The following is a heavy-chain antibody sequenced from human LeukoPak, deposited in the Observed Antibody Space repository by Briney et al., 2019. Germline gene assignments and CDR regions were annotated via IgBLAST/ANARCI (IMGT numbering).Heavy chain of an antibody. J-gene: IGHJ4*02. V-gene: IGHV3-48*03. CDR3: ARTNYDSSGYYYGDPF. Sequence: GGSLRLSCAVSGFHFSSYEMSWVRQAPGKGLEWVSYISSSGSNRYNADSVKGRFTISRDNAKNSLYLQMNSLRAEDTAVYYCARTNYDSSGYYYGDPFWGQGTLVTVSS. D-gene: IGHD3-22*01. CDR2: ISSSGSNR. CDR1: GFHFSSYE.